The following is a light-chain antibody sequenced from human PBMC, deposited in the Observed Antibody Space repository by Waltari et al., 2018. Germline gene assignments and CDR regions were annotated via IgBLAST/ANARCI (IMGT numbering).Light chain of an antibody. CDR1: SSDAGFYNY. Sequence: QSALTPPASVSGSPGQSITISCTGTSSDAGFYNYVSWYQQHPGKAPKLIIYDVSERPSGVSDRFSGSKSGNTASLTISGLQAEDESDYYCNSYAGSSSWVFGGGTKLTVL. J-gene: IGLJ3*02. CDR2: DVS. V-gene: IGLV2-14*01. CDR3: NSYAGSSSWV.